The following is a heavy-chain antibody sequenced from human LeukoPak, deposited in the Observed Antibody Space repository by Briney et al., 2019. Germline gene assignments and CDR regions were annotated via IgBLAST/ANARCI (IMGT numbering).Heavy chain of an antibody. D-gene: IGHD2-2*01. J-gene: IGHJ4*02. CDR1: GGSISSSSYY. CDR3: ASEPAHCSSTSCYADS. CDR2: IYYSGST. V-gene: IGHV4-39*01. Sequence: PSETLSLTCTVSGGSISSSSYYWGWIRQPPGKGLEWIGSIYYSGSTYYNPSLKSRVTISVDTSKNQFSLKLSSVTAADTAVYYCASEPAHCSSTSCYADSWGQGTLVTVSS.